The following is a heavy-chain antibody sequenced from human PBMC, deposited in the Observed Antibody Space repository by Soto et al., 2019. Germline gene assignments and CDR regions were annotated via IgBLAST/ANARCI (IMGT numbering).Heavy chain of an antibody. CDR2: INHSGST. Sequence: PSETLSLTCAVYGGSFSGYYWSWIRQPPGKGLEWIGEINHSGSTNYNPSLKSRVTISVDTSKNQFSLKLSSVTAADTAVYYCARGGTSVVVVAAGIYIWFDPWGQGTLVTVSS. CDR3: ARGGTSVVVVAAGIYIWFDP. D-gene: IGHD2-15*01. J-gene: IGHJ5*02. V-gene: IGHV4-34*01. CDR1: GGSFSGYY.